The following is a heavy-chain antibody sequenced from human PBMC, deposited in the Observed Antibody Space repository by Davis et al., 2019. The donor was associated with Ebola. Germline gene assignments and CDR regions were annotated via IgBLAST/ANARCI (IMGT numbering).Heavy chain of an antibody. D-gene: IGHD3-3*01. CDR2: IRSKAYGGTT. V-gene: IGHV3-49*03. J-gene: IGHJ6*02. Sequence: PGGSLRLSCTASGFTFGDYAMSWFRQAPGKGLEWVGFIRSKAYGGTTEYAASVKGRFTISRDDSKSIAYLQMNSLKTEDTAVYYCTRGPTYYDFWSAGGGMDVWGQGTTVTVSS. CDR3: TRGPTYYDFWSAGGGMDV. CDR1: GFTFGDYA.